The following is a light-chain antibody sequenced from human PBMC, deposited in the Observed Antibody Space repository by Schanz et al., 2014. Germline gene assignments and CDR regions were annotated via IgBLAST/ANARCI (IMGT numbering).Light chain of an antibody. V-gene: IGLV1-40*01. CDR2: ANT. CDR3: QSYDSSLSGSGPSWV. J-gene: IGLJ3*02. Sequence: QSVLTQPPSVSGAPGQRVTISCTGSSSNIGAGYDVHWYQLLPGTAPKLLIYANTNRPSGVPDRFSGSKSGTSASLAITGLQAEDEADYYCQSYDSSLSGSGPSWVFGGGTKLTVL. CDR1: SSNIGAGYD.